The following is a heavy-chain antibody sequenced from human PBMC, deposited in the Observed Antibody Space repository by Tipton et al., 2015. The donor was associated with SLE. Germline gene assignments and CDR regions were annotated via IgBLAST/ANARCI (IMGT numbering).Heavy chain of an antibody. CDR1: GGSISSYY. CDR2: IYYSGST. V-gene: IGHV4-59*01. J-gene: IGHJ4*01. CDR3: ARDLAARGGHYFDY. Sequence: TLSLTCTVSGGSISSYYWSWIRQPPGKGLEWIGYIYYSGSTNYNPSLKSRVTIPVDTSKNQFSLKLSSVTAADTAVYYCARDLAARGGHYFDYWGHGTLVTVSS. D-gene: IGHD6-6*01.